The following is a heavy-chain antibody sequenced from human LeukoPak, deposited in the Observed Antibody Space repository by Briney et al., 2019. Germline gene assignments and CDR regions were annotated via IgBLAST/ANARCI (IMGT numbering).Heavy chain of an antibody. Sequence: SETLSLTCTVSGGSISSYYWNWIRQPPGKGLEWIGYIYYSGSTNYNPSLKSRVTISVGTSKNQFSLKLSSVTAADTAVYYCARLEGYYYYGMDVWGQGTTVTVSS. J-gene: IGHJ6*02. CDR3: ARLEGYYYYGMDV. V-gene: IGHV4-59*08. CDR1: GGSISSYY. CDR2: IYYSGST.